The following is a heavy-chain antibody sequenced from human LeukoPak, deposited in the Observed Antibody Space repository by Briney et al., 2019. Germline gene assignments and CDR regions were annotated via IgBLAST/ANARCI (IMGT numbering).Heavy chain of an antibody. CDR3: ARESCTNGVCYLG. Sequence: SETLSLTCTVSGGSISSYYWSWIRQPAGKGLEWIGRIYTTGSTNYNPSLKSRVTMSVDTSKNQVSLRLSTVTAADTAVYYCARESCTNGVCYLGWGQGTLVTVSS. CDR2: IYTTGST. CDR1: GGSISSYY. D-gene: IGHD2-8*01. V-gene: IGHV4-4*07. J-gene: IGHJ4*02.